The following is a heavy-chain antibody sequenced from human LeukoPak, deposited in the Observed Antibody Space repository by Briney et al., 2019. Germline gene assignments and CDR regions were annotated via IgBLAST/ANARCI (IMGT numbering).Heavy chain of an antibody. CDR3: ANRDIVVVVAATDDY. J-gene: IGHJ4*02. CDR1: GFTFSSYA. Sequence: PGGSLRLSCAASGFTFSSYAMSWVRQAPGKGLEWVSAISGSGGSTYYADSVKGRFTISRDNSENTLYLQMNSLRAEDTAVYYCANRDIVVVVAATDDYWGQGTLVTVSS. V-gene: IGHV3-23*01. CDR2: ISGSGGST. D-gene: IGHD2-15*01.